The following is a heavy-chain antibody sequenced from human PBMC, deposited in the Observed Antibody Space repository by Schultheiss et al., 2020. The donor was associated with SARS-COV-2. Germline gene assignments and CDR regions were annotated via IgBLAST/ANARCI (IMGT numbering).Heavy chain of an antibody. V-gene: IGHV4-4*07. J-gene: IGHJ5*02. CDR3: ARLRIVVVVAGTPVGWFDP. CDR2: IYTSDST. D-gene: IGHD2-15*01. CDR1: GGSISSYY. Sequence: SETLSLTCTVSGGSISSYYWSWIRQPAGKGLEWIGRIYTSDSTNYNPSLKSRVTMSVDTSKNQFSLKLSSVTAADTAVYYCARLRIVVVVAGTPVGWFDPWGQGALVTVSS.